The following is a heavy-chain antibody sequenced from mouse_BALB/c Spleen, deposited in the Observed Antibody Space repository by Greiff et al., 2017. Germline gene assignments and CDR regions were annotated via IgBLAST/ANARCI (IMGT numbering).Heavy chain of an antibody. CDR3: GYDYYAMDY. CDR2: IDPANGNT. V-gene: IGHV14-3*02. Sequence: EVKLQQSGAELVKPGASVKLSCTASGFNIKDTYMHWVKQRPEQGLEWIGRIDPANGNTKYDPKFQGKATITADTSSNTAYLQLSSLTSEDTAVYYCGYDYYAMDYWGQGTSVTVSS. CDR1: GFNIKDTY. J-gene: IGHJ4*01.